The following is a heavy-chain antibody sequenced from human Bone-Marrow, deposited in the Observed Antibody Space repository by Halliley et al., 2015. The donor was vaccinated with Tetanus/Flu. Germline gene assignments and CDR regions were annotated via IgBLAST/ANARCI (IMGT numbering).Heavy chain of an antibody. CDR2: IYLSGST. Sequence: TLSLTCAVSGGPIDSAHWWSWVRQSPRKGLEWIGEIYLSGSTNYNPSLKSRVTISLDKSKNQFSLNLSSVAAADTALYYCARVGDSGFGAHSYGLDVWGQGTMVTVSS. V-gene: IGHV4-4*02. D-gene: IGHD3-16*01. J-gene: IGHJ6*01. CDR3: ARVGDSGFGAHSYGLDV. CDR1: GGPIDSAHW.